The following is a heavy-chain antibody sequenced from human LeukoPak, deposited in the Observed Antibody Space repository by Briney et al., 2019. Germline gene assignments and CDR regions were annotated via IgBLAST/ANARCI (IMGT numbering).Heavy chain of an antibody. D-gene: IGHD5-18*01. CDR3: ARAERTAITHDH. V-gene: IGHV1-18*01. J-gene: IGHJ4*02. Sequence: ASVKVSCKASGYTFTNYGISWVRQAPGQGLEWMGWISAYNGNTNYAQKLQGRVTMTTDTSTSTAHMELRSLTSDDTAVYYCARAERTAITHDHWGQGTLVTVSS. CDR2: ISAYNGNT. CDR1: GYTFTNYG.